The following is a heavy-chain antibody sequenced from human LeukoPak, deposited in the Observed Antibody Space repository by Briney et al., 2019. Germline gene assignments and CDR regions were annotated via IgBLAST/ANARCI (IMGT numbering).Heavy chain of an antibody. J-gene: IGHJ6*03. D-gene: IGHD4-17*01. CDR1: GGSISSYY. Sequence: SETLSLTCTVSGGSISSYYWSWIRQPPGKGLEWIGYIYYSGSTNYNPSLKSRVTISVDTSKNQFSLKLSSVTAADTALYYCARAGTTVTHYYYMGVWGKGTTVTVSS. V-gene: IGHV4-59*01. CDR2: IYYSGST. CDR3: ARAGTTVTHYYYMGV.